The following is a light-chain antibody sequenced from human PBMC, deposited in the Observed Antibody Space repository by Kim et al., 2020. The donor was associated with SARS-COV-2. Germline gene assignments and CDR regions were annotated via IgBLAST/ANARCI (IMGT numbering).Light chain of an antibody. Sequence: GKSGTMSCTRSSGSIDDNYGHWYQQRPGGVPTTVIYEDDQRPSGVSDRFSGSIDNSSNSASLTISGLRTEDEADYYCQSYNRDNVLFGGGTQLTVL. CDR1: SGSIDDNY. CDR2: EDD. V-gene: IGLV6-57*03. J-gene: IGLJ2*01. CDR3: QSYNRDNVL.